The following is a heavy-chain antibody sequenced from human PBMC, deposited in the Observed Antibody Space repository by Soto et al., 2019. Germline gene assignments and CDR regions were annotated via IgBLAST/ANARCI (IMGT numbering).Heavy chain of an antibody. CDR1: GGSISSCGYY. Sequence: QVQLQESGPGLLKPSQTLSLTCNVSGGSISSCGYYWCWIRQHPGKGLEWIGYIYYSGSTYYNPSLKSRVTIPVDTSKNKFSLKLSTVTAADTAVYYCAGIYSGSPGGTLRYWGQGTLVTVSS. V-gene: IGHV4-31*03. J-gene: IGHJ4*02. CDR2: IYYSGST. D-gene: IGHD1-26*01. CDR3: AGIYSGSPGGTLRY.